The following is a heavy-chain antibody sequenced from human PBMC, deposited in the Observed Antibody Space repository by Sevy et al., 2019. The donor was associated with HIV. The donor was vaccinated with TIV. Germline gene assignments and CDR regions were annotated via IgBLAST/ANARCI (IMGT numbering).Heavy chain of an antibody. J-gene: IGHJ1*01. Sequence: GGSLRLSCAASGFTFSNYAMHWVRQAPGKGLEWVAAISFDGSDKYYAGSVKGRFTTSRDNSKNTLYLQMNSLRAEDTAAYFCAKVRGVAAADYQEYFQHWGQGTLVTVSS. D-gene: IGHD6-13*01. CDR1: GFTFSNYA. CDR2: ISFDGSDK. V-gene: IGHV3-30*18. CDR3: AKVRGVAAADYQEYFQH.